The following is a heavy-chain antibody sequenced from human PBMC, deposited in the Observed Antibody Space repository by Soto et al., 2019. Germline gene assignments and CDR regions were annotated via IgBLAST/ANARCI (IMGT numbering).Heavy chain of an antibody. CDR1: GFTFDDYA. Sequence: EVQLVESGGGLVQPGRSLRLSCAASGFTFDDYAMHWVRHAPGKGLEWVSGISWNSGSIGYAASVKGRFTISRDNDKNSLYLQMNSVRAEDTALYYCAKDTRLGQLGPYYYGMDVWGQGTTVTVSS. V-gene: IGHV3-9*01. J-gene: IGHJ6*02. CDR2: ISWNSGSI. D-gene: IGHD6-6*01. CDR3: AKDTRLGQLGPYYYGMDV.